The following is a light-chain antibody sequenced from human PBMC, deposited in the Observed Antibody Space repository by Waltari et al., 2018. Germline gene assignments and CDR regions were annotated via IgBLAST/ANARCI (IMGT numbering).Light chain of an antibody. J-gene: IGKJ2*01. CDR3: QQYYSIPYT. V-gene: IGKV4-1*01. CDR1: QSVLYSSNNKNY. CDR2: WAS. Sequence: DIVMTQSPDSLAVSLGERATINCKSSQSVLYSSNNKNYLAWYQQKPGQPPKLLISWASTRASGVPDRVSGSGSGTDFTLTISSLQAEDVAVYYCQQYYSIPYTFGQGTKLEIK.